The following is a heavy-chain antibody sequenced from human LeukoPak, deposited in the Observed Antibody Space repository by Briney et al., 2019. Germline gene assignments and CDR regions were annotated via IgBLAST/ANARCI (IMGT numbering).Heavy chain of an antibody. CDR3: ARAGNRGKFGN. D-gene: IGHD3-10*01. CDR2: IKQDGSDK. J-gene: IGHJ4*02. Sequence: GGSLRLSCAASGFTFSTYWMSWVRQAPGKGLEWVANIKQDGSDKYYVDSVKGRFTISRDNSKNTLYLQMNSLRAEDTAVYYCARAGNRGKFGNWGQGTLVTVSS. V-gene: IGHV3-7*03. CDR1: GFTFSTYW.